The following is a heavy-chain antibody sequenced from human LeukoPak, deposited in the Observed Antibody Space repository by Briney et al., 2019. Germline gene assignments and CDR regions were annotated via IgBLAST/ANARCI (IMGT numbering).Heavy chain of an antibody. D-gene: IGHD3-22*01. CDR2: IKQDGSEK. V-gene: IGHV3-7*01. J-gene: IGHJ4*02. Sequence: PGGSLRLSCAASGFTFSSYWMSWVRQAPGKGLEWVANIKQDGSEKYYVDSVKGRFTISRDNAKNSLYLQMNSLRAEDTAVYYCASESNYYDSSGYPTTTDYWGQGTLVTVSS. CDR3: ASESNYYDSSGYPTTTDY. CDR1: GFTFSSYW.